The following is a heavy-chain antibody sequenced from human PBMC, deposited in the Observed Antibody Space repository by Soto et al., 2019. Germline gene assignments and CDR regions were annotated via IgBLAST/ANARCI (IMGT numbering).Heavy chain of an antibody. J-gene: IGHJ4*02. CDR1: GGSSSSYY. D-gene: IGHD3-10*01. V-gene: IGHV4-59*08. Sequence: LETLPHTSPVSGGSSSSYYWSWIRQPPGKGLEWIGYIYYSGSTNYNPSLKSRVTISVDTSKNQFSLKLSSVTAADTAVYYCARSTGLLGSSRQFDYWGQGTLVTVSS. CDR2: IYYSGST. CDR3: ARSTGLLGSSRQFDY.